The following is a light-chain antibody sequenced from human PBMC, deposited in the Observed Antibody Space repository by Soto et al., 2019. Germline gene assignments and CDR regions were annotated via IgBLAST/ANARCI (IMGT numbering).Light chain of an antibody. J-gene: IGLJ2*01. Sequence: QSALTQPPSVSAAPGQKVTISCSGSSSNIETNYVSWYQQLPGTAPKLLIYDNNKRPSGIPDRFSGSKSGTSATLGITGLQTGDEADYYCGTWDSSLSAVVFGGGTKLTVL. CDR2: DNN. V-gene: IGLV1-51*01. CDR1: SSNIETNY. CDR3: GTWDSSLSAVV.